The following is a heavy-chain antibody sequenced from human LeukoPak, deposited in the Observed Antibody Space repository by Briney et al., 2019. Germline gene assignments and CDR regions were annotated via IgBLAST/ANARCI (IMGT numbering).Heavy chain of an antibody. CDR2: INPNSGGT. J-gene: IGHJ4*02. V-gene: IGHV1-2*02. Sequence: ASVKVSCKASGYTFTGYYMHWVRQAPGQGLEWMGWINPNSGGTNYAQKFQGRVTMTRDTSISTAYMELSRLRSDDTAVYYCARVLSSGWAQLFDYWGQGTLVTVSS. CDR3: ARVLSSGWAQLFDY. D-gene: IGHD6-19*01. CDR1: GYTFTGYY.